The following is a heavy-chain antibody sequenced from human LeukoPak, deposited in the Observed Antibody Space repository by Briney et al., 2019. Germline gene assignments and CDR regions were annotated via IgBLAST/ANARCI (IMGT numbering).Heavy chain of an antibody. Sequence: PGGSLRLSCAASGFSFSTYSMNWVRQAPGKGLEGVSPINSGSNFIYYADSVKGRFAISRDNAKNSLYLQMNSLRAEDTSVYYCAISSLDCYSTTCYFHYWGQGTLVTVSS. CDR1: GFSFSTYS. CDR2: INSGSNFI. D-gene: IGHD2-2*01. J-gene: IGHJ4*02. CDR3: AISSLDCYSTTCYFHY. V-gene: IGHV3-21*01.